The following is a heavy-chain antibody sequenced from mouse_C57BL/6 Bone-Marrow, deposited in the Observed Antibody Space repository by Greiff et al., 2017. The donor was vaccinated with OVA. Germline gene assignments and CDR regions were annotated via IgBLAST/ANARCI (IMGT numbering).Heavy chain of an antibody. CDR3: ARGGYSNYGFAY. D-gene: IGHD2-5*01. V-gene: IGHV1-78*01. J-gene: IGHJ3*01. CDR2: FYPRDGST. CDR1: AYTYTDHT. Sequence: QVQLQQSDAELVKPGASVMISCKVSAYTYTDHTIHWMKQRPEQGLEWIGYFYPRDGSTKYNEKFKGKATLTADKSSSTAYMQLNSLTSEDSAVYFCARGGYSNYGFAYWGQGTLVTVSA.